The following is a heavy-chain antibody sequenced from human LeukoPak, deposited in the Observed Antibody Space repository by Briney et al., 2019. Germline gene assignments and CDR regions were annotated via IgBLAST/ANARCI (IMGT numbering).Heavy chain of an antibody. V-gene: IGHV3-23*01. CDR3: ARAIQLWLWLDY. CDR1: GFTFSNYA. Sequence: QSGASLRLSCAASGFTFSNYAMSWVRQAPGKGLEWISAVSGRDDSTYYADSVKGRFTISRDNSKNTLYMQMNSLRAEDTAVYYCARAIQLWLWLDYWGQGTLVTVSS. CDR2: VSGRDDST. J-gene: IGHJ4*02. D-gene: IGHD5-18*01.